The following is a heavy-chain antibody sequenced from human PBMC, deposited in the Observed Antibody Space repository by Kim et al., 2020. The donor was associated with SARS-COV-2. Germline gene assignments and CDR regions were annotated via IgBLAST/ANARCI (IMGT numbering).Heavy chain of an antibody. Sequence: ASVKVSCKASGYTFTGYYMHWVRQAPGQGLEWMGWISPNSGGTNYAQKFQRRVTMTRDTSISTAYMKLSRLTSDDTAVYYCAREIYYDSSRGFDYWGQGTLVTVSS. J-gene: IGHJ4*02. CDR1: GYTFTGYY. V-gene: IGHV1-2*02. CDR3: AREIYYDSSRGFDY. CDR2: ISPNSGGT. D-gene: IGHD3-22*01.